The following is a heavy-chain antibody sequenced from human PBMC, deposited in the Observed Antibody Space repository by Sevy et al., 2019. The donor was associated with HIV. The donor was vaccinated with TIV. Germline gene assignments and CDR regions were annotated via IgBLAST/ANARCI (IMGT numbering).Heavy chain of an antibody. D-gene: IGHD2-2*02. V-gene: IGHV3-11*01. CDR3: AIDRNELGYCSSTSCYTAFDI. J-gene: IGHJ3*02. CDR1: GFTFSDYY. CDR2: ISSSGSTI. Sequence: GGSLRLSCAASGFTFSDYYMSWIRQAPGKGLEWVSYISSSGSTIYYADSVKGRFTISRDNAKNSLYLQMNSLRAEDTAVYYCAIDRNELGYCSSTSCYTAFDIWGQGTMVTVSS.